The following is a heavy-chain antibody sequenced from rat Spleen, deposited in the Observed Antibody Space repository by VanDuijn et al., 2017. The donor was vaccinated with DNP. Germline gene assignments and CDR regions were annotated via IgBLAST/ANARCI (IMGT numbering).Heavy chain of an antibody. CDR2: ITGSGGST. Sequence: EVQVVESGGDLVQPGRSLKLSCVASGFTFNNYWMTWIRQVPGKGLEWVASITGSGGSTYYPDSVKGRFTISRDNAKSTLYLQMDSLRSEDTATYYCTTFEGRNAWGQGTSVTVSS. CDR3: TTFEGRNA. V-gene: IGHV5-31*01. CDR1: GFTFNNYW. J-gene: IGHJ4*01. D-gene: IGHD1-11*01.